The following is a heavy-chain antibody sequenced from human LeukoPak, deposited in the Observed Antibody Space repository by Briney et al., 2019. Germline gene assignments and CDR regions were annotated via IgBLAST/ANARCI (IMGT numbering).Heavy chain of an antibody. CDR3: AKDFWI. V-gene: IGHV3-23*01. CDR2: ISGSGTST. J-gene: IGHJ4*02. D-gene: IGHD1-1*01. CDR1: GCTFSSYV. Sequence: GGSLSLPCASSGCTFSSYVMHGVRQAPGKGLEWVSSISGSGTSTYSADSVKGRFTISRDNSKNTLYLQLNSLRAGDTAIYYCAKDFWIGGQGTLVTVSS.